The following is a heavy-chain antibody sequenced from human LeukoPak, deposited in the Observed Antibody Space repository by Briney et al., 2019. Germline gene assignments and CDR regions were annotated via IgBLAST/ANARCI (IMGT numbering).Heavy chain of an antibody. CDR3: ARHHQSEYYYDSSGYLDAFDI. CDR1: GGSISSSSYY. J-gene: IGHJ3*02. D-gene: IGHD3-22*01. CDR2: IYYSGST. V-gene: IGHV4-39*07. Sequence: SETLSLTCTVSGGSISSSSYYWGWIRQPPGKGLEWIGSIYYSGSTYYNPSLKSRVTISVDTSKNQFSLKLSSVTAADTAVYYCARHHQSEYYYDSSGYLDAFDIWGQGTMVTVSS.